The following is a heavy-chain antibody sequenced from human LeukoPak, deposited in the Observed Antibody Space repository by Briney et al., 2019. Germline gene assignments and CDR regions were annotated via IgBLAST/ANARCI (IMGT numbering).Heavy chain of an antibody. CDR1: GFTFSRYW. D-gene: IGHD6-19*01. CDR2: ISYDGSNK. CDR3: ARAGQQWLDYFDY. J-gene: IGHJ4*02. V-gene: IGHV3-30*03. Sequence: PGGSLRLSCAAAGFTFSRYWMSWVRQATGKGLEWVAVISYDGSNKYYADSVKGRFTISRDNSKNTLYLQMNSLRAEDTAVYYCARAGQQWLDYFDYWGQGTLVTVSS.